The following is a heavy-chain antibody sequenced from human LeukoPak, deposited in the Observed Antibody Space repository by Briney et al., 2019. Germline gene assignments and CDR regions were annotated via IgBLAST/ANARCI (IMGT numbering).Heavy chain of an antibody. CDR1: GFTFSNYW. CDR2: ISGSGGST. CDR3: AKHIYGVVSIQQ. J-gene: IGHJ1*01. V-gene: IGHV3-23*01. D-gene: IGHD3-3*01. Sequence: PGGSLRLSCAASGFTFSNYWMTWVRQAPGKGLEGVSAISGSGGSTYYADSVKGRFTISRDNSKNTLYLHMSNVKTEDTAVYYCAKHIYGVVSIQQWGQGTLVTVSS.